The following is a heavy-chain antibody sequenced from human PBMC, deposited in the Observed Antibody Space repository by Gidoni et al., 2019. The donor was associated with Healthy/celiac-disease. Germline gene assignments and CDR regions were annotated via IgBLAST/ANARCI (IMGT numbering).Heavy chain of an antibody. CDR3: AKVRRGPDCSGGSCYFDY. J-gene: IGHJ4*02. V-gene: IGHV3-23*01. Sequence: EVQLLESGGGLVQPGGSLRLACAASGFTFRSYAMSWLRQAPGKGLEWVAAISGSGGSTYYADSVKGRFPISRDNSKNTLYLQMNSLRAEDTAVDYCAKVRRGPDCSGGSCYFDYWGQGTLVTVSS. D-gene: IGHD2-15*01. CDR1: GFTFRSYA. CDR2: ISGSGGST.